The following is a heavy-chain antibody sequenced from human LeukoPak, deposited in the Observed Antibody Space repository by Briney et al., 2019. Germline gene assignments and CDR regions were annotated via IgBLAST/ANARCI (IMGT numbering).Heavy chain of an antibody. CDR1: GFTFSSYA. CDR2: ISGSGGST. J-gene: IGHJ5*02. D-gene: IGHD3-3*01. CDR3: AKLLTRRTFFGVVIPWGGNWYDP. V-gene: IGHV3-23*01. Sequence: PGGSLRLSCAASGFTFSSYAMSWVRQAPGKGLEWVSAISGSGGSTYYADSVKGRFTISRDNSKNTLYLQMNSLRAEDTAVYYCAKLLTRRTFFGVVIPWGGNWYDPWGQGTLVTVSS.